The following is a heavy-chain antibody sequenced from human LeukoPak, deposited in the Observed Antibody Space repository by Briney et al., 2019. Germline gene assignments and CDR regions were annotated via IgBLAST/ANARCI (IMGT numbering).Heavy chain of an antibody. CDR2: FYTSGTT. D-gene: IGHD2-15*01. V-gene: IGHV4-61*02. CDR1: GVSISSDSYY. CDR3: ARSELSCSGGSCPTRYAFDI. Sequence: ASETLSLTCTVSGVSISSDSYYWSWIRQPAGKGLEWIGRFYTSGTTNYNPSLKSRVTISVDTPKNQLSLKLRSVTAADTALYYCARSELSCSGGSCPTRYAFDIWGQGTVVTASS. J-gene: IGHJ3*02.